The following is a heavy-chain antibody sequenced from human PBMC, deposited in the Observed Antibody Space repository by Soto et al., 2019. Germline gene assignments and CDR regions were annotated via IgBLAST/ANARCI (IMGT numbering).Heavy chain of an antibody. J-gene: IGHJ5*02. CDR1: GGTFSSYA. CDR2: IIPIFGTA. V-gene: IGHV1-69*13. D-gene: IGHD2-15*01. CDR3: ARTGYCSGGSCYTNWFDP. Sequence: SVKVSCKASGGTFSSYAISWVRQALGQGFEWMGGIIPIFGTANYAQKFQGRVTITADESTSTAYMELSSLRSEDTAVYYCARTGYCSGGSCYTNWFDPWGQGTLVTVSS.